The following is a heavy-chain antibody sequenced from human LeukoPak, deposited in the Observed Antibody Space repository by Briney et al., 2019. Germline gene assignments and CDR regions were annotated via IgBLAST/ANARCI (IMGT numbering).Heavy chain of an antibody. J-gene: IGHJ5*02. CDR2: IYYSGGT. D-gene: IGHD2-2*01. V-gene: IGHV4-31*03. CDR3: ARDSRGGYCSSTSCYSSWFDP. CDR1: GGSISSGGYY. Sequence: SETLSLTCTVSGGSISSGGYYWSWIRQHPGKGLEWIGYIYYSGGTYYNPSLKSRVTISVDTSKNQFSLKLSSVTAADTAVYYCARDSRGGYCSSTSCYSSWFDPWGQGTLVTVSS.